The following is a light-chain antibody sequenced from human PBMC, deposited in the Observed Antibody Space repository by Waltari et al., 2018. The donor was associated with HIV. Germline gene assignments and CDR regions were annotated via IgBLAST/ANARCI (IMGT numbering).Light chain of an antibody. CDR1: SSNIGSNI. CDR2: SNN. Sequence: QSVLTQPPSASGTPGQRVSISCSGSSSNIGSNIVNWYQQLPGTAPKLLIYSNNQRPSGCPDRFSGSKSGPSSSLAISGLQSEDEADYYCAAWDDSLNAWVFGGGTKLTVL. V-gene: IGLV1-44*01. CDR3: AAWDDSLNAWV. J-gene: IGLJ3*02.